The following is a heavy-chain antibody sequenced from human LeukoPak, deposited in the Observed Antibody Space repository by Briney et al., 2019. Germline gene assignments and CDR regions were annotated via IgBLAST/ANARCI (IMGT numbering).Heavy chain of an antibody. Sequence: ASVKVSCKASIYTFNNYGFNWARQAPGQGLEWMGWISVYNGNTDYAQKFQGRVTMTTDTSTSTVYMDLRSLRSDDTPVYFCARDLYRSVPRPTIFDYWGQGTLVTVSS. CDR1: IYTFNNYG. D-gene: IGHD6-6*01. CDR2: ISVYNGNT. CDR3: ARDLYRSVPRPTIFDY. J-gene: IGHJ4*02. V-gene: IGHV1-18*01.